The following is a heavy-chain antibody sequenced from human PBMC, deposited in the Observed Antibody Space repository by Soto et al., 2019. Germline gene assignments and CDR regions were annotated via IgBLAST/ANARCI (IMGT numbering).Heavy chain of an antibody. V-gene: IGHV4-4*02. J-gene: IGHJ6*02. D-gene: IGHD2-2*01. CDR1: GGSISSSNW. CDR2: IYHSGST. Sequence: PSETLSLTCAVSGGSISSSNWWSWVRQPPGKGLEWIGEIYHSGSTNYNPSLKSRVTISVDKSKNQFSLKLSSVTAADTAVYYCASLVVPAATDYYYGMDVWGQGTTVTVSS. CDR3: ASLVVPAATDYYYGMDV.